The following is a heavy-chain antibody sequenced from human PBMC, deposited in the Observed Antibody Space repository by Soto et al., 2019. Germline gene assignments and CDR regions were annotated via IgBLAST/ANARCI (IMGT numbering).Heavy chain of an antibody. D-gene: IGHD5-12*01. V-gene: IGHV4-39*01. CDR1: GGSISSSSYY. J-gene: IGHJ4*02. CDR2: IYYSGST. Sequence: SETLSLTCTVSGGSISSSSYYWGWIRQPPGKGLEWIGSIYYSGSTYYNPSLKSRVTISVDTSKNQFSLKLSSVTAADTAVYYCARLGSGYSGYVWDYWGQGTLVTVSS. CDR3: ARLGSGYSGYVWDY.